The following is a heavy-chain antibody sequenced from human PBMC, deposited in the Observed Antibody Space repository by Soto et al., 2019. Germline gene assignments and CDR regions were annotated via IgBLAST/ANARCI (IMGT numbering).Heavy chain of an antibody. J-gene: IGHJ3*02. V-gene: IGHV4-31*03. D-gene: IGHD3-22*01. CDR1: GASISSGGHY. CDR2: IYYSGTT. Sequence: SETLSLTCSVSGASISSGGHYWSWIRQHPGKGLEWIGYIYYSGTTYYNPSLKSRVTMSVDTSKKQFSLKLNSVTAADTAVHYCARVYDSSGYPAAGGAFDIWSQGTTVTVPS. CDR3: ARVYDSSGYPAAGGAFDI.